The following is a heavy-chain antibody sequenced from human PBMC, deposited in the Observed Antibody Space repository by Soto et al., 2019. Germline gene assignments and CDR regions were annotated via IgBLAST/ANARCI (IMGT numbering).Heavy chain of an antibody. J-gene: IGHJ5*02. CDR1: GGGFSGYY. D-gene: IGHD3-16*01. V-gene: IGHV4-34*01. Sequence: LQLQQWGGALLMPPAALSPTCAAFGGGFSGYYWRWFRRPPAKGLEWIGEINHSGSTNYNPSLKSRVTISVDTSKNQFSLKLSSVTAADTAVYYCARGGLGGWFDPWGQGTLVTVSS. CDR3: ARGGLGGWFDP. CDR2: INHSGST.